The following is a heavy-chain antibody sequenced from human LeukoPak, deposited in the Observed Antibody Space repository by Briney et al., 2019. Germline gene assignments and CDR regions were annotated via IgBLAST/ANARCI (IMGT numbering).Heavy chain of an antibody. CDR1: GGTFISYA. CDR3: ARDIVVVVAATLYYYYGMDV. V-gene: IGHV1-69*13. D-gene: IGHD2-15*01. Sequence: SVKVSCKASGGTFISYAISWVRQAPGQGLEWMGGIIPIFGAANYAQKFQGRVTITADESTSTAYMELSSLRSEDTAVYYCARDIVVVVAATLYYYYGMDVWGQGTTVTVSS. CDR2: IIPIFGAA. J-gene: IGHJ6*02.